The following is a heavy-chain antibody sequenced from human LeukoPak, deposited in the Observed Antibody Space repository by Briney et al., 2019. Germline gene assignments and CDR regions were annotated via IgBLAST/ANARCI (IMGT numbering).Heavy chain of an antibody. V-gene: IGHV4-61*10. D-gene: IGHD3-3*01. J-gene: IGHJ6*03. CDR3: ARAVLAITIFGVVIRSGYMDV. CDR2: INHSGST. Sequence: SETLSLTCTVSGGSISSGSYYWSWIRQPAGKGLEWIGEINHSGSTNYNPSLKSRVTISVDTSKNQFSLKLSSVTAADTAVYYCARAVLAITIFGVVIRSGYMDVWGKGTTVTVSS. CDR1: GGSISSGSYY.